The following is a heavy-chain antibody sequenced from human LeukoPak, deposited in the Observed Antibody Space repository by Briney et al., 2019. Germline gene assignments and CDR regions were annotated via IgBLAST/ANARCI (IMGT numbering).Heavy chain of an antibody. J-gene: IGHJ4*02. CDR1: GGTFSSYA. CDR3: AREGYCTSTSCPKYFDY. V-gene: IGHV1-18*01. CDR2: ISAYNGKT. Sequence: GASVKVSRKASGGTFSSYAISWVRQAPGQGLEWMGWISAYNGKTNYAQKLQGRVTMTTDTSTSTAYMELRSLRSDDTAVYYCAREGYCTSTSCPKYFDYWGQGTLVTVSS. D-gene: IGHD2-2*01.